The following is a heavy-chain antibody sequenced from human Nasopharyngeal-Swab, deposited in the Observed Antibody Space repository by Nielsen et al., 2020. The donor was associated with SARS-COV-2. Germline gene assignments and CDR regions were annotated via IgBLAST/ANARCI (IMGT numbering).Heavy chain of an antibody. Sequence: SQTLSLTCAISGDSVSSNSAAWNWIRQSPSRGLEWLGRTYYRSKWYNDYAVSVKSRITINPDTSKNQFSLQLNSVTPEDTAVYYCARVQSSGWSYYYYGMDVWGQGITVTVSS. CDR2: TYYRSKWYN. J-gene: IGHJ6*02. CDR3: ARVQSSGWSYYYYGMDV. CDR1: GDSVSSNSAA. D-gene: IGHD6-19*01. V-gene: IGHV6-1*01.